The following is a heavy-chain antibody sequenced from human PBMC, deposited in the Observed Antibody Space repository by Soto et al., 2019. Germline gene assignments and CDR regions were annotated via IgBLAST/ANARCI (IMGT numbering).Heavy chain of an antibody. D-gene: IGHD1-1*01. CDR1: WGSIRSGGYF. J-gene: IGHJ4*02. V-gene: IGHV4-31*03. Sequence: SETLGIIRTIPWGSIRSGGYFWSWIRQPPGKGLEWIGNIFYSGTTYYNPSLKSRVTISVDTSKNQFSLKLSSVTAADTAVYFCARGVLYWGQGTLVTVS. CDR3: ARGVLY. CDR2: IFYSGTT.